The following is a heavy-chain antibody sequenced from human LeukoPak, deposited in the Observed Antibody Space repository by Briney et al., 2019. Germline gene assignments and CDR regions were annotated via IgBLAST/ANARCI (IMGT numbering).Heavy chain of an antibody. Sequence: GESLKISCKGSGYTFTDFWIGWVRQMPGEGLEWMGIIFPGDSDTRYSPSFQGQVTISVDKSIDTAYLQWNRLKASDTAMYYCARPARPAITVAAYDYWGQGTLVTVSS. V-gene: IGHV5-51*01. CDR2: IFPGDSDT. CDR1: GYTFTDFW. J-gene: IGHJ4*02. D-gene: IGHD6-19*01. CDR3: ARPARPAITVAAYDY.